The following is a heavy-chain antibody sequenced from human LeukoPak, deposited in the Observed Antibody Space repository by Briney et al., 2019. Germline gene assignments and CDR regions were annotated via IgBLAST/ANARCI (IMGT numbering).Heavy chain of an antibody. D-gene: IGHD1-26*01. V-gene: IGHV3-53*01. CDR1: GFIVSGDF. CDR2: IYSDGST. Sequence: GGSLRLTCAASGFIVSGDFMSWVRQAPGKGLEWVSVIYSDGSTYYADSVKGRFTISRDNSKNTLDLQMTGLRAEDTAVYYCARERGRGRDSPWFDYWGQGTLVTVSS. J-gene: IGHJ4*02. CDR3: ARERGRGRDSPWFDY.